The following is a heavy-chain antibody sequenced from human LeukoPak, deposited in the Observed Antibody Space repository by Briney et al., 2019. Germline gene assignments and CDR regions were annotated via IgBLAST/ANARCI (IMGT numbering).Heavy chain of an antibody. V-gene: IGHV4-59*01. D-gene: IGHD3-9*01. CDR1: GGSISSYY. J-gene: IGHJ2*01. CDR2: INYSGST. Sequence: SETPSLTCTVSGGSISSYYWSWIRKPPGKGLEWIGYINYSGSTDYNPSLKSRVTMSVDTSKNQFSLRLSSVTAADTAVYFCGRRTSYDTLTGYIYWYFDLWGRGTLVTVSP. CDR3: GRRTSYDTLTGYIYWYFDL.